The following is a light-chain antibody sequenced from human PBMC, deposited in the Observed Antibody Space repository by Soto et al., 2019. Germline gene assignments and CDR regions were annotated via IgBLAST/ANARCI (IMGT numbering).Light chain of an antibody. J-gene: IGKJ4*01. CDR2: AAS. V-gene: IGKV1-27*01. CDR3: QKYNSAVLT. Sequence: DIQMTQSPSSLSAAGGDRVTITCRARQWFSNYLAWYQQKPGKVPKLLIYAASTMQSAVPSRFSGSGSGTDFTISSTSLQPTDVSTYLCQKYNSAVLTFGGGTRLEIK. CDR1: QWFSNY.